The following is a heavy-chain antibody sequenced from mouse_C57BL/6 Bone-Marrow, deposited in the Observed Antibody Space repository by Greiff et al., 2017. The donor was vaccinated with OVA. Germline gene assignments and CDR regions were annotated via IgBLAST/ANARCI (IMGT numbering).Heavy chain of an antibody. Sequence: EVQLVESGGGLVQPGGSLSLSCAASGFTFTDYYMSWVRQPPGKALEWLGFIRNKANGYTTEYSASVKGRFTISRDNSQSILYLQMKTLRAEDSATYYCASLLLYYEYDGWYFDVWGTGTTVTVSS. CDR3: ASLLLYYEYDGWYFDV. V-gene: IGHV7-3*01. J-gene: IGHJ1*03. CDR1: GFTFTDYY. D-gene: IGHD2-4*01. CDR2: IRNKANGYTT.